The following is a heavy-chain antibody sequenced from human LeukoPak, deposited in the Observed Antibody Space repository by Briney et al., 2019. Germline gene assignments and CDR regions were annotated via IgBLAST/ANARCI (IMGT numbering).Heavy chain of an antibody. CDR2: INHSGRT. CDR1: GGSFSGYY. Sequence: PSETLSLTCAVYGGSFSGYYWSWIRQPPGKGMEWIGEINHSGRTNYKPSLKRRVTISVETYKKQCSQKQRAVNDADTAVYYCATGYYDFWSGYTDDYWGQGTLVTVSS. CDR3: ATGYYDFWSGYTDDY. J-gene: IGHJ4*02. D-gene: IGHD3-3*01. V-gene: IGHV4-34*01.